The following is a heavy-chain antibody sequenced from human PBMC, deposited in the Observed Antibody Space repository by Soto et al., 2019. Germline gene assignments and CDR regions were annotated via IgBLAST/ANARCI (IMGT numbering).Heavy chain of an antibody. CDR3: AHIGRPASNLEWWGPFDY. D-gene: IGHD3-3*01. CDR1: GFSLSTSGVG. Sequence: SGPTLVKPTQTLTLTCTFSGFSLSTSGVGVGWIRQPPGKALEWLALIYWNDDKRYSPSLKSRLTITKDTSKNQVVLTMTNMDPVDTATYYCAHIGRPASNLEWWGPFDYWGQGTLVTVSS. V-gene: IGHV2-5*01. J-gene: IGHJ4*02. CDR2: IYWNDDK.